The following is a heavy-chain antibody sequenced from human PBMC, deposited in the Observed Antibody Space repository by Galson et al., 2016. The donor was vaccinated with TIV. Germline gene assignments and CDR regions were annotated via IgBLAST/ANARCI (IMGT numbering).Heavy chain of an antibody. CDR3: AKGMAIFGVIPPWGGMDV. Sequence: SLRLSCAASGFTFSTYVMHWVRQAPGKGLEWVAFVRYDGSHKNYADSVKGRFTISRDNSKYTMYLQMNSLRAEDTAVYYCAKGMAIFGVIPPWGGMDVWGQGTTSPSP. D-gene: IGHD3-3*01. J-gene: IGHJ6*02. V-gene: IGHV3-30*02. CDR2: VRYDGSHK. CDR1: GFTFSTYV.